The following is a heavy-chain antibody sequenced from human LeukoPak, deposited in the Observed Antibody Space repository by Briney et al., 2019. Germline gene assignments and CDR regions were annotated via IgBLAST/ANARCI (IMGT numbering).Heavy chain of an antibody. V-gene: IGHV3-66*02. CDR2: IYNGGST. J-gene: IGHJ4*02. D-gene: IGHD3-22*01. CDR3: ARGPLHNYYDSSGYYRGLDY. CDR1: GFTVSSNY. Sequence: GGSLRLSCAASGFTVSSNYMSWVRQAPGKGLEWVSVIYNGGSTYYADSVKGRFTISRDNSKNTLYLQMNSLRAEDTAVYYCARGPLHNYYDSSGYYRGLDYWGQGTLVTVSS.